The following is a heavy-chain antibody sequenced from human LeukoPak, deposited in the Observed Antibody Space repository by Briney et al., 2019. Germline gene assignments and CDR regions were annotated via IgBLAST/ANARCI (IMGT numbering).Heavy chain of an antibody. Sequence: GGSMRLSCAASGFTFGYYAISWVRQAPGEGLEWVSAISKIGGEEFCADSVKGRFTISRDNSKNTLSLQVDSLRADDTALYYCARDEWWNQFHYHGMDVWGQGTTVTVSS. CDR2: ISKIGGEE. J-gene: IGHJ6*02. D-gene: IGHD1-14*01. CDR3: ARDEWWNQFHYHGMDV. V-gene: IGHV3-23*01. CDR1: GFTFGYYA.